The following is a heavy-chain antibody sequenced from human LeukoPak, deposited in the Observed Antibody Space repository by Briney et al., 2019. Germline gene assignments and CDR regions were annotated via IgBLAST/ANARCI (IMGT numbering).Heavy chain of an antibody. CDR1: GDSVTNNF. CDR3: AASWEVDAFDI. Sequence: SETLSLTCTVSGDSVTNNFWNWIRQSPGKGLEWIGFVSHSGKTNSNPALTSRVNISLDTSENRLSLNLSSVTTADTAVYYCAASWEVDAFDIWGQGTMVTVSS. J-gene: IGHJ3*02. D-gene: IGHD1-26*01. CDR2: VSHSGKT. V-gene: IGHV4-59*02.